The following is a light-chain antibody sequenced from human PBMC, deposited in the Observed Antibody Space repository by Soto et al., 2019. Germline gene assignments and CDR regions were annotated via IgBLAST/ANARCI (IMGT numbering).Light chain of an antibody. CDR2: KAS. V-gene: IGKV1-5*03. CDR3: QQYNSWYT. CDR1: QSFSSW. Sequence: DIQMTQSPSTLSASEGDRVTITCRASQSFSSWLAWYQQKPGKAPKLLIYKASSLESGVPSRFSGSGSGTEFTLTSSSLQPDDFATYYCQQYNSWYTFGQGTKLEIK. J-gene: IGKJ2*01.